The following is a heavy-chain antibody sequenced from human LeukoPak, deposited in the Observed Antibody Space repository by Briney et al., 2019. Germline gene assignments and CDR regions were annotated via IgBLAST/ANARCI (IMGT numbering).Heavy chain of an antibody. D-gene: IGHD4-17*01. Sequence: SETLSLTCTVSGYSISSGYYWGWIRQPPGKGLEWIGSIYHSGSTYYDPSLKSRVTISVDTSKNQFSLKLSSVTAADTAVYYCARNGDYVGFDYWGQGTLVTVSS. CDR2: IYHSGST. J-gene: IGHJ4*02. CDR3: ARNGDYVGFDY. CDR1: GYSISSGYY. V-gene: IGHV4-38-2*02.